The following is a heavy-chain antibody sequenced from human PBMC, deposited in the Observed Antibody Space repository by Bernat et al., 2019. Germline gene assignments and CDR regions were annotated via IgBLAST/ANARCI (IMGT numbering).Heavy chain of an antibody. CDR1: GYSFTNYW. V-gene: IGHV5-51*01. J-gene: IGHJ4*02. CDR2: VHPSNSAT. Sequence: EVQLVQSGAEVKKPGESLKISCQVSGYSFTNYWIGWVRQMPGEGLEWMAIVHPSNSATRYNPSFQGQLTISADKSISTAYLQWSSLKASDTAIYYCARHNIWGFDYWDQGTLVTVSS. D-gene: IGHD7-27*01. CDR3: ARHNIWGFDY.